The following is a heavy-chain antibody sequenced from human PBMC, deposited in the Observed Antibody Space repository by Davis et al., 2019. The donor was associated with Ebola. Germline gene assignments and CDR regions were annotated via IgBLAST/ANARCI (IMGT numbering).Heavy chain of an antibody. CDR3: ARGPRYSYKGLNWFDP. CDR1: GGSISSYY. D-gene: IGHD5-18*01. V-gene: IGHV4-59*12. Sequence: MPSETLSLTCTASGGSISSYYWSWIRQPPGKGLEWIGYIYYSGSTNYNPSLKSRVTMSLNMSRNQFSLNLTSVTAADTAVYYCARGPRYSYKGLNWFDPWGQGTLVTVSS. J-gene: IGHJ5*02. CDR2: IYYSGST.